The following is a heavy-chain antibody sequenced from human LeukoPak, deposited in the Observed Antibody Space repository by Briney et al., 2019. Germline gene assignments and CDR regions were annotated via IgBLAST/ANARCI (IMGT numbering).Heavy chain of an antibody. D-gene: IGHD3-16*01. CDR3: AKGAGRNYIWGTSGHRGILDD. Sequence: QAGGSLRLSCVISGYTFTHYGFHWVRQAPGKALEWVAYISYDGNNKYEDSVKGRFTISRDNSKNTLYLQMNSLRLEDTAVYYCAKGAGRNYIWGTSGHRGILDDWGRGTLVTVSS. J-gene: IGHJ4*02. CDR2: ISYDGNNK. V-gene: IGHV3-30*18. CDR1: GYTFTHYG.